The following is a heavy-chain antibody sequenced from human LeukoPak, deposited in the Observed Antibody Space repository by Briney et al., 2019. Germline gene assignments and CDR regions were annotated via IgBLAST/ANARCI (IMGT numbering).Heavy chain of an antibody. J-gene: IGHJ4*02. CDR2: IYPRDSDT. D-gene: IGHD3-10*01. Sequence: PGESLKISCKASGYTFTHQWIGWVRQMSGSGLEWMGIIYPRDSDTIYSPSFQGHVTISADTSINTVYLEWSSLEASDTAIYYCARHSDVIGAIWGQGTLVTVSS. V-gene: IGHV5-51*01. CDR3: ARHSDVIGAI. CDR1: GYTFTHQW.